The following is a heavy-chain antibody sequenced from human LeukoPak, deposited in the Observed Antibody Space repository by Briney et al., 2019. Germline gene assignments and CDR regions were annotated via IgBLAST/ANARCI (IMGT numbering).Heavy chain of an antibody. D-gene: IGHD6-6*01. CDR2: ISSGSSYI. CDR3: ARETKQVGDAFDI. CDR1: GFSFSNYG. J-gene: IGHJ3*02. Sequence: GGSLRLSCAASGFSFSNYGMNWVRQAPGKGLEWVSSISSGSSYIYYADSVKGRFTISRDNAKNSLYLQMNSLRAEDTAVYYCARETKQVGDAFDIWGQGTMVTVSS. V-gene: IGHV3-21*01.